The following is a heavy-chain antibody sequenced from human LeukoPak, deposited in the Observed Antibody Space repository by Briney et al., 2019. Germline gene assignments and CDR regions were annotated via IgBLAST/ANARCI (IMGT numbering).Heavy chain of an antibody. D-gene: IGHD4-23*01. CDR1: GGSISSGGYS. V-gene: IGHV4-30-2*01. Sequence: PSETLSLTCAVSGGSISSGGYSWSWIRQPPGKGLEWIGYIYHSGSTYYNPSLKSRVTISVDRSKNQFSLKLSSVTAADTAVYYCARAEYGGPDYWGQGTLVIVSS. CDR2: IYHSGST. J-gene: IGHJ4*02. CDR3: ARAEYGGPDY.